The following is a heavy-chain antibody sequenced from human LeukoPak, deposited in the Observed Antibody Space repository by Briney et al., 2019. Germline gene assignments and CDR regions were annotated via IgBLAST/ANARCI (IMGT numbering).Heavy chain of an antibody. CDR1: GYSFTSYW. Sequence: GESLEISCQGSGYSFTSYWIGWVRQLPGKGLEWMGIIYPGDSDTRYSPSFQGQVTISADKSISTAYLQWSSLKASDTAMYYCARHRAVAGTPFDYWGQGTLVTVSS. V-gene: IGHV5-51*01. D-gene: IGHD6-19*01. CDR2: IYPGDSDT. CDR3: ARHRAVAGTPFDY. J-gene: IGHJ4*02.